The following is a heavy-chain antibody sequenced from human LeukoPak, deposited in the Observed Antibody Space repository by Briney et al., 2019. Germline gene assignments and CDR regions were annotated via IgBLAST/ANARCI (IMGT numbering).Heavy chain of an antibody. Sequence: ASVKVSCKASGYTFTGYYMHWVRQAPGQGLEWMGWINPNSGGTNYAQKFQGRVTMTRDTSISTAYMELSRLRSDDTAVYYCARADYDFWSGYYRRERFDYWGQGTLVTVSS. CDR3: ARADYDFWSGYYRRERFDY. CDR2: INPNSGGT. J-gene: IGHJ4*02. D-gene: IGHD3-3*01. V-gene: IGHV1-2*02. CDR1: GYTFTGYY.